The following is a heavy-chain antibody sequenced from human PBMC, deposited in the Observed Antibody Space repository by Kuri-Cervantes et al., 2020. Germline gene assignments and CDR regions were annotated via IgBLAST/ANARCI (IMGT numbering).Heavy chain of an antibody. J-gene: IGHJ4*02. Sequence: LRLSCAVSGYSISSSNWWGWIRQPPGKGLEWIGYIYYSGSTYYNPSLKSRVTMSVDTSKNQFSLKLSSVTAVDTAVYYCAREKRGYYDSSGYHPCDYWGQGTLVTVSS. CDR3: AREKRGYYDSSGYHPCDY. D-gene: IGHD3-22*01. CDR2: IYYSGST. V-gene: IGHV4-28*03. CDR1: GYSISSSNW.